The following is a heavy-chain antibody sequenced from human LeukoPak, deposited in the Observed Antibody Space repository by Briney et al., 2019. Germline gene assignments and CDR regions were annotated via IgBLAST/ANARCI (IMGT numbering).Heavy chain of an antibody. V-gene: IGHV3-7*05. CDR2: IKEDGSEK. Sequence: GGSLRLSCAASRFIFSNYWMTWVRQAPGKGLEWVASIKEDGSEKYYVDSVKGRFTISRDNAKNSLYLQMNSLGAEDTAVYYSVRERVYVTYDYWGQGTLVTGSS. J-gene: IGHJ4*02. CDR3: VRERVYVTYDY. CDR1: RFIFSNYW. D-gene: IGHD2-8*01.